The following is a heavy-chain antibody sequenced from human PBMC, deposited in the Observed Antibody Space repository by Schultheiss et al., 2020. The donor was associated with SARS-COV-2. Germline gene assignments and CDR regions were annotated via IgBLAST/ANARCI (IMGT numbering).Heavy chain of an antibody. V-gene: IGHV3-64*04. CDR2: ISSNGGST. CDR1: GFTFSSYA. CDR3: AKRPHSGSYAFDI. Sequence: WGSLRLSCAASGFTFSSYAMHWVRQAPGKGLEYVSAISSNGGSTYYADSVKGRFTISRDNSKNTLYLQMNSLRAEDTAVYYCAKRPHSGSYAFDIWGQGTMVTVSS. J-gene: IGHJ3*02. D-gene: IGHD1-26*01.